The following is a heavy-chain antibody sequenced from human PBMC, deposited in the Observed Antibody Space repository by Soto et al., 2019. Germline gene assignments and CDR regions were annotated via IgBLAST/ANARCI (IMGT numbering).Heavy chain of an antibody. Sequence: GASVKVSCTASGYTFTSYGIRWVRQAPGQGLEWMGWISAYNGNTNYAQKFQGRVTITADKSTSTAYMELSSLRSEDTAVYYCARDEAGGDYWGQGTLVTVSS. CDR2: ISAYNGNT. J-gene: IGHJ4*02. V-gene: IGHV1-18*01. D-gene: IGHD3-16*01. CDR1: GYTFTSYG. CDR3: ARDEAGGDY.